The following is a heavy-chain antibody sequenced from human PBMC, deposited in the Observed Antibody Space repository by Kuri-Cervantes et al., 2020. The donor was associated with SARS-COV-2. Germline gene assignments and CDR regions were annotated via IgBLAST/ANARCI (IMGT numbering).Heavy chain of an antibody. CDR2: ISSSSSYI. Sequence: GESLKISCAASGFTFSSYSMNWVRQAPGKGLEWVSSISSSSSYISHADSMEGRFTISRDNAKNSLYLQMNSLRAEDTAVYYCARDYGSGPSGAYYYYGMDVWGQGTTVTVSS. CDR1: GFTFSSYS. J-gene: IGHJ6*02. CDR3: ARDYGSGPSGAYYYYGMDV. D-gene: IGHD3-10*01. V-gene: IGHV3-21*01.